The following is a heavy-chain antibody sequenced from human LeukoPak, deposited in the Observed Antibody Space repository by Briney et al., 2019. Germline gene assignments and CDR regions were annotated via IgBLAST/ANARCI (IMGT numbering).Heavy chain of an antibody. CDR3: ARGRSNYYGMDV. CDR1: GGSISSGGYS. J-gene: IGHJ6*02. V-gene: IGHV4-30-2*01. CDR2: IYHSGST. Sequence: SQTLSLTCAVSGGSISSGGYSWSWIRQPPGKGLEWIGYIYHSGSTYYNPSLKSRVTISVDRSKDQFSLKLSSVTAAGTAVYYCARGRSNYYGMDVWGQGTTVTVSS. D-gene: IGHD1-26*01.